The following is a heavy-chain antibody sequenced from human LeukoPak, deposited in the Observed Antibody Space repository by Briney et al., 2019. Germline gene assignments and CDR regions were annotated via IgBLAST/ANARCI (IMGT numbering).Heavy chain of an antibody. Sequence: SETLSLTCTVSGGSISSYYWSWTRQPPGKGLEWIGYIYYSGSTNYNPSLKSRVTISVDTSKNQFSLKLSSVTAADTAVYYCARHRIAAADDYYYYGMDVWGQGNAGTVSS. CDR3: ARHRIAAADDYYYYGMDV. CDR1: GGSISSYY. D-gene: IGHD6-13*01. CDR2: IYYSGST. J-gene: IGHJ6*02. V-gene: IGHV4-59*08.